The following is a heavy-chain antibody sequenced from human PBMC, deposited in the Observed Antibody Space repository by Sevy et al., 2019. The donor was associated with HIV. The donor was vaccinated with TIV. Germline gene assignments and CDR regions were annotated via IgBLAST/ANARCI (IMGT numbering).Heavy chain of an antibody. CDR3: ARDSFRSDIPLYYYYYGMDV. CDR1: GGSISSGGYY. J-gene: IGHJ6*02. Sequence: SETLSLTCTVSGGSISSGGYYWSWIRQHPGKGLEWIGYIYYSGSTYYNPSLKSRVTISVDTSKNQFSLMLSSVTAADTAVYYCARDSFRSDIPLYYYYYGMDVWGQGTTVTVSS. D-gene: IGHD2-2*02. CDR2: IYYSGST. V-gene: IGHV4-31*03.